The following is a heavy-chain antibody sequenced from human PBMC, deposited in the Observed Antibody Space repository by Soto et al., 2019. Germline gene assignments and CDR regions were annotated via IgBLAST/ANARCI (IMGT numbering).Heavy chain of an antibody. D-gene: IGHD6-13*01. CDR1: GFSFSSYA. CDR2: ISESSSNI. J-gene: IGHJ4*02. CDR3: ANLFGSSWHVDY. V-gene: IGHV3-48*02. Sequence: EVQLVESGGGLVQPGGSLRLSCAASGFSFSSYAMNWVRQAPGKGLEWLSYISESSSNIYYADSVKGRFTISRDNAKNSLYLQMNSLRDEATAVYYCANLFGSSWHVDYWGQGTLVTVSS.